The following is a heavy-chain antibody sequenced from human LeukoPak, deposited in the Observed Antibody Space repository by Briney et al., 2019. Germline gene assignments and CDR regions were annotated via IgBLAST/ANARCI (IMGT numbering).Heavy chain of an antibody. D-gene: IGHD3-10*01. CDR1: GFHFSTYG. J-gene: IGHJ4*02. CDR2: IWYDGSNK. V-gene: IGHV3-33*01. Sequence: PGRSLRLSCAASGFHFSTYGMHWVRQAPGKGLEWVGVIWYDGSNKIYAESVKGRFTISRDNSKNTLYLQMNSLRDEDTAVYYCARGRSSSYYGSGDNLYYFDYWGQGTLVTVSS. CDR3: ARGRSSSYYGSGDNLYYFDY.